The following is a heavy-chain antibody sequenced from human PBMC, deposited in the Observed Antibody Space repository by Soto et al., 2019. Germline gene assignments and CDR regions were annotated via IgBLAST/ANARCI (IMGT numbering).Heavy chain of an antibody. V-gene: IGHV1-8*01. CDR1: GYTFTSYD. J-gene: IGHJ6*02. Sequence: ASVKVSCKASGYTFTSYDIIWVRQAAGQGLEWMGWMNPNSGNTVYAQKFQGRVTMTRDTSTSTVYMELSSLRSEDTAVYYCAIGYCSSTSCPYGMDVWGQGTTVTVSS. CDR2: MNPNSGNT. CDR3: AIGYCSSTSCPYGMDV. D-gene: IGHD2-2*01.